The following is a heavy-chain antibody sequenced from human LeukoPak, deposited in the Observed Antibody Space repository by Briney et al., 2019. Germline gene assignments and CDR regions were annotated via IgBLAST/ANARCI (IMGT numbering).Heavy chain of an antibody. V-gene: IGHV3-15*01. J-gene: IGHJ4*02. Sequence: GDSLRLSCRAFGFTFGRHWMSWVRQAPGKGLEWVGRIKTKTEGGTTDYAAPVKGRFTISRDDSKNTVYLQMNSLKTEDTAVYYCASYGSGSHDYWGQGSLVTVSS. D-gene: IGHD3-10*01. CDR2: IKTKTEGGTT. CDR3: ASYGSGSHDY. CDR1: GFTFGRHW.